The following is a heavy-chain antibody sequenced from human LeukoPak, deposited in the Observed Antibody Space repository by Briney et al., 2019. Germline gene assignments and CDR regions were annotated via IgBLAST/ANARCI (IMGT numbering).Heavy chain of an antibody. Sequence: SETLSLTCTVSGGSIRNYYWSWLRQPPRKGLEWIGYIHSSGNTNYKPSLKSRVTMSVDTSKNQFSLKLTSVTGADTAVYYCARGYYDSSGYSNPFDPWGQGTLVTVSS. J-gene: IGHJ5*02. CDR2: IHSSGNT. CDR3: ARGYYDSSGYSNPFDP. CDR1: GGSIRNYY. V-gene: IGHV4-59*01. D-gene: IGHD3-22*01.